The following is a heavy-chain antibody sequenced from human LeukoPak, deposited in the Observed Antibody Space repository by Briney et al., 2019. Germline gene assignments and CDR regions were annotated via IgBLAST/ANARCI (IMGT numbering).Heavy chain of an antibody. J-gene: IGHJ4*02. CDR2: INHSGST. Sequence: PSETLSLTCAVYGGSFSGYYWSWIRQPPGKGLEWIGEINHSGSTNYNPSLKSRVTISVDTSKNQFSLKLSSVTAADTAVYYCARGDPRGYCSSTSCRYIDYWGQGTLVTVSS. CDR3: ARGDPRGYCSSTSCRYIDY. D-gene: IGHD2-2*01. V-gene: IGHV4-34*01. CDR1: GGSFSGYY.